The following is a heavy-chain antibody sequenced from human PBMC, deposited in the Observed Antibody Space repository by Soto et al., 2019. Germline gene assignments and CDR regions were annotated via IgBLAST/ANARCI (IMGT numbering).Heavy chain of an antibody. Sequence: WGSLRHSCSASGFTFSSYAMHWVRQAPGKGLEYVSAISSNGGSTHYADSVKGRFTISRDNSKNTLYLQMSSLRAEDTAVYYCVKEARLEYSSSLGDYWGQGTLVTVSS. CDR1: GFTFSSYA. CDR3: VKEARLEYSSSLGDY. V-gene: IGHV3-64D*08. D-gene: IGHD6-6*01. J-gene: IGHJ4*02. CDR2: ISSNGGST.